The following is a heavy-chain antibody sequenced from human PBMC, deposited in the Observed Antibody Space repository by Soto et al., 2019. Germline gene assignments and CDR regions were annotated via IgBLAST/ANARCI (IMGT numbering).Heavy chain of an antibody. Sequence: ASVKVSCKDSGYTFTSYGMSWVRQAPGQGLEWMGWISAYNGNTNYAQKLQGRVTMTTDTSTSTAYMELRSLRSDDTAVYYCARDAAVGLFDYWGQGTLVTSPQ. CDR3: ARDAAVGLFDY. J-gene: IGHJ4*02. CDR1: GYTFTSYG. CDR2: ISAYNGNT. V-gene: IGHV1-18*01. D-gene: IGHD1-26*01.